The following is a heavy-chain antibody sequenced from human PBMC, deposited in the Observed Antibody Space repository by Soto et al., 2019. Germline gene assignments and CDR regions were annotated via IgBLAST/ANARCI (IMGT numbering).Heavy chain of an antibody. CDR2: INHSGST. CDR3: ARGKYNWNYYYYYMDV. CDR1: GGSFSGYY. V-gene: IGHV4-34*01. Sequence: SETLSLTCAVYGGSFSGYYWSWIRQPPGKGLEWIGEINHSGSTNYNPSLKSRVTISVDTSKNQFSLKLSSVTAADTAVYYCARGKYNWNYYYYYMDVWGKGTTVTVSS. J-gene: IGHJ6*03. D-gene: IGHD1-20*01.